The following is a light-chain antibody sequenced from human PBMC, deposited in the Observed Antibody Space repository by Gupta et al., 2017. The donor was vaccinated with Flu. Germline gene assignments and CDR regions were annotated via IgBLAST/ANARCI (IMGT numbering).Light chain of an antibody. CDR3: CSYAGSSTYWV. Sequence: ALPHPASVSGSPGHSIPISCTGTSSDVGSYNLVSWYQQHPGKAPKLMIYEGSKRPSGVSNRFSGSKSGNTASLTISGLQAEDEADYYCCSYAGSSTYWVFGGGTKLTVL. CDR2: EGS. V-gene: IGLV2-23*01. CDR1: SSDVGSYNL. J-gene: IGLJ3*02.